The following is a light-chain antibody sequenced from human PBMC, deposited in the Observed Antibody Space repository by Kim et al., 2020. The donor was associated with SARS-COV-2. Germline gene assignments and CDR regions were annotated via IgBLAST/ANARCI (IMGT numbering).Light chain of an antibody. J-gene: IGLJ2*01. CDR2: NNN. Sequence: GKTVTISCSRSSGSIGRKTVQWYQAHPGTAPTPLIYNNNQRPSWVPDRFSGSSANTSASLAITGLQAKDEDDYYCQSYATSRSGAVFGGGTQLTVL. CDR1: SGSIGRKT. CDR3: QSYATSRSGAV. V-gene: IGLV1-44*01.